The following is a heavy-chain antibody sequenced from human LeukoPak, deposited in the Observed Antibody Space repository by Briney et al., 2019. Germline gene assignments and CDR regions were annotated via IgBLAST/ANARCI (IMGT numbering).Heavy chain of an antibody. J-gene: IGHJ4*02. V-gene: IGHV3-23*01. Sequence: GGSLRLSCAASGFTFSSYAMNWVRRAPGKGLEWVSGTGSTGVSTFYADSVKGRFTVSRDNSKNTLSLQMNSLRAEDTAVYYCAKDPGVVPAHYFDYWGQGTLVTVSS. D-gene: IGHD2-2*01. CDR1: GFTFSSYA. CDR2: TGSTGVST. CDR3: AKDPGVVPAHYFDY.